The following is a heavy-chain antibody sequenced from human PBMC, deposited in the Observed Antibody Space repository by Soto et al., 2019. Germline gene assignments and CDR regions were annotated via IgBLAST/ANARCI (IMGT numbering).Heavy chain of an antibody. CDR3: ARGGDDDAFDV. CDR1: GYTFTDYY. Sequence: QVQLVQSGAEVKKPGASVKVSCKSSGYTFTDYYLHWVRQAPGQGLERMGWINPYGGTHFAEQFEGRVSMTRDTPITTAYVELGSLRSDDTAVYYCARGGDDDAFDVWGQGTMVTVSS. J-gene: IGHJ3*01. V-gene: IGHV1-2*02. CDR2: INPYGGT.